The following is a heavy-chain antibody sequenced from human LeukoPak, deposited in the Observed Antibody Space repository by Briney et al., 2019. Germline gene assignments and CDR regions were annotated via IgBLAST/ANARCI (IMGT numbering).Heavy chain of an antibody. V-gene: IGHV1-2*06. D-gene: IGHD2-2*01. CDR3: ARRSSKGVPAARYYYYMDV. CDR1: GYTFTGYY. CDR2: INPNSGGT. Sequence: GASVKVSCKASGYTFTGYYMHWVRQAPGQGLEWMGRINPNSGGTNYAQKFQGRVTMTRDTSTSTAYMELRSLRSDDTAVYYCARRSSKGVPAARYYYYMDVWGKGTTVTVSS. J-gene: IGHJ6*03.